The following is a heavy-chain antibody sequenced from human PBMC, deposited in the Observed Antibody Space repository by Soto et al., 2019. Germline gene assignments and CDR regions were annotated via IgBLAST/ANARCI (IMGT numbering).Heavy chain of an antibody. CDR2: ISSSGSTI. V-gene: IGHV3-48*03. CDR3: ARDPEGYSYGSGYYFDY. Sequence: GGSLRLSCAASGFTFSSYEMNWVRQAPGKGLEWVSYISSSGSTIYYADSVKGRFTISRDNAKNSLYLQMNSLRAEDTAVYYCARDPEGYSYGSGYYFDYWGQGTLVTVSS. J-gene: IGHJ4*02. D-gene: IGHD5-18*01. CDR1: GFTFSSYE.